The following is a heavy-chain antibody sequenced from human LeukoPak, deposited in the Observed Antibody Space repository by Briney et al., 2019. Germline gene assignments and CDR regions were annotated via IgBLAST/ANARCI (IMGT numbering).Heavy chain of an antibody. CDR3: AKDWGVKGITGTIGAFDI. CDR2: ISGSGGST. V-gene: IGHV3-23*01. D-gene: IGHD1-7*01. CDR1: GFTFSSYA. Sequence: PGGSLRLSCAASGFTFSSYAMSWVRQAPGKGLEWVSAISGSGGSTYYADSVKGRFTISRDNSKNTLYLQMNSLRAEDTAVYYCAKDWGVKGITGTIGAFDIWGQGTMVVVSS. J-gene: IGHJ3*02.